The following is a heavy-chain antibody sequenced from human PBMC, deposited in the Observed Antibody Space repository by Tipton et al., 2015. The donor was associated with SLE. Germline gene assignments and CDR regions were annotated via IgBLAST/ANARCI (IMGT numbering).Heavy chain of an antibody. V-gene: IGHV4-34*01. Sequence: TLSLTCAVYGGSCSGYYWSWIRQPPGKGLEWIGEINHSGSTNYNPSLKSRVTISVDTSKKQFSLKLSSVTAADTAVYYCARYSRDGYNGDAFDIWGQGTMVTVSS. J-gene: IGHJ3*02. D-gene: IGHD5-24*01. CDR2: INHSGST. CDR3: ARYSRDGYNGDAFDI. CDR1: GGSCSGYY.